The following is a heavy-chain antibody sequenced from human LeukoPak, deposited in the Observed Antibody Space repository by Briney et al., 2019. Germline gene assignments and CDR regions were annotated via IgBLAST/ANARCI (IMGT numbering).Heavy chain of an antibody. CDR2: INHSGST. CDR3: ARSLYGDYGDY. D-gene: IGHD4-17*01. V-gene: IGHV4-34*01. CDR1: GVSFSGYY. Sequence: PSETLSLTCAVYGVSFSGYYWGWIRQPPGKGLEWIGEINHSGSTNYNPSLKSRVTISVDTSKNQFSLKLSSVTAADTAVYYCARSLYGDYGDYWGQGTLVTVSS. J-gene: IGHJ4*02.